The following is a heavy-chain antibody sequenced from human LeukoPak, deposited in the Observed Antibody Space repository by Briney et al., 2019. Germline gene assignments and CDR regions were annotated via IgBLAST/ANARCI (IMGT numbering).Heavy chain of an antibody. D-gene: IGHD4-17*01. CDR2: IGTAGDT. CDR1: GFTFSSYD. CDR3: AREPSVTTTTYYYGMDV. V-gene: IGHV3-13*01. Sequence: GGSLRLSCAASGFTFSSYDMHWVRQATGKGLEWVSAIGTAGDTYYPGSVKGRFTISRENAKNSLYLQMNSLRAEDTAVYYCAREPSVTTTTYYYGMDVWGQGATVTVSS. J-gene: IGHJ6*02.